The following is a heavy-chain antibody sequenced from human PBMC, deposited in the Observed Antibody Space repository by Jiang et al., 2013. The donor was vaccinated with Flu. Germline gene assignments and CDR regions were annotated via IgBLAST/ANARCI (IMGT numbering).Heavy chain of an antibody. Sequence: AEVKKPGESLRISCKGSGYSFTSYWISWVRQMPGKGLEWMGRIDPSDSXTNYSPSFQGHVTISADKSISTAYLQWSSLKASDTAMYYCARLPGPIAAAAPFDYWGQGTLVTVSS. CDR2: IDPSDSXT. J-gene: IGHJ4*02. V-gene: IGHV5-10-1*01. CDR1: GYSFTSYW. D-gene: IGHD6-13*01. CDR3: ARLPGPIAAAAPFDY.